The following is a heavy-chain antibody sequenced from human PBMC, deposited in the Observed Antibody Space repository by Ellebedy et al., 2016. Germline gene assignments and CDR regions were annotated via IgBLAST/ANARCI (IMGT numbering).Heavy chain of an antibody. D-gene: IGHD6-13*01. V-gene: IGHV1-69*04. CDR1: GGTFSSYA. CDR3: ARGVPIGQLGRGGFDY. Sequence: ASVKVSCKASGGTFSSYAISWVRQAPGQGLEWMGRIIPILGIANYAQKFQGRVTITADKSTSTAYMELSSLRAEDTAVYYCARGVPIGQLGRGGFDYWGQGTLVTVSS. CDR2: IIPILGIA. J-gene: IGHJ4*02.